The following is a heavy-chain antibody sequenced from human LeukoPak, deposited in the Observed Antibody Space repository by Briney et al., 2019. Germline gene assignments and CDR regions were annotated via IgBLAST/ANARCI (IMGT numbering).Heavy chain of an antibody. CDR2: IYYSGST. D-gene: IGHD3-9*01. CDR3: ARAGGYYDILTGYYSRAFDY. V-gene: IGHV4-59*01. CDR1: GGSISSYY. J-gene: IGHJ4*02. Sequence: PSETLSLTCTVSGGSISSYYWSWIRQPPGKGLEWIGYIYYSGSTNYNPSLKSRVTISVDTSKNQFSLKLSSVTAADTAVYYCARAGGYYDILTGYYSRAFDYWGQGTLVTVSS.